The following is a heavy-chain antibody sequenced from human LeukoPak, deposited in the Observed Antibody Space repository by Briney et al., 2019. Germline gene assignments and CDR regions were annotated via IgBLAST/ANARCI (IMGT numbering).Heavy chain of an antibody. V-gene: IGHV4-31*03. J-gene: IGHJ4*02. CDR2: IYYSGST. Sequence: TLSLTCTVSGGSISSGGYYWSWIRQHPGKVLEWIGYIYYSGSTYYNPSLKSRVTISVDTSKNQFSLKLSSVTAADTAGYYCARAIKVPAAIYYWGQGTLVTVSS. D-gene: IGHD2-2*01. CDR1: GGSISSGGYY. CDR3: ARAIKVPAAIYY.